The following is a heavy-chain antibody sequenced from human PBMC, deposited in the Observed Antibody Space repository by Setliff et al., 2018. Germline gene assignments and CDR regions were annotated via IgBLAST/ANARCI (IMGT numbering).Heavy chain of an antibody. D-gene: IGHD3-10*01. CDR2: IYSNGRT. Sequence: PSETLSLTCTVSGGSISSDSHYWAWVRQPAGKGLELIGQIYSNGRTYYNPSLKSRVTISVDTSKNQFSLKLTSVTAADTAVYYCARGYGSGSYYKGYSYFMDVWGKGTTVTVSS. V-gene: IGHV4-61*10. J-gene: IGHJ6*03. CDR3: ARGYGSGSYYKGYSYFMDV. CDR1: GGSISSDSHY.